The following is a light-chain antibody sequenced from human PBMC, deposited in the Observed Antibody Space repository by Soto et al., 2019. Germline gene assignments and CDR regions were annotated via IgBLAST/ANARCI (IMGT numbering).Light chain of an antibody. CDR1: SSNIGAGYD. CDR3: HSYDSSMSGYV. Sequence: QSVLTQPPSVSGAPGQRVTISCTGSSSNIGAGYDVHWYQQLPGTAPKLLIYGNSNRPSGVPDRFSGSKSGTSASLAITGLQDEDEADYYCHSYDSSMSGYVFGTGTKVTVL. CDR2: GNS. J-gene: IGLJ1*01. V-gene: IGLV1-40*01.